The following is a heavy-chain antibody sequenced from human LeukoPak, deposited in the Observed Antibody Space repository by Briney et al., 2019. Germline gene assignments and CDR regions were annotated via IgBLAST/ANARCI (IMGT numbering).Heavy chain of an antibody. CDR1: GFTFDDYA. V-gene: IGHV3-9*01. D-gene: IGHD6-13*01. J-gene: IGHJ4*02. CDR2: ISWNSGSI. Sequence: GGSLRLSCAASGFTFDDYAMYWVRQAPGEGLEWVSGISWNSGSIGYADSVKGRFTISRDNAKNSLYLQMNSLRAEDTALYYCAKDKQQLVYYFDYWGQGTLVTVSS. CDR3: AKDKQQLVYYFDY.